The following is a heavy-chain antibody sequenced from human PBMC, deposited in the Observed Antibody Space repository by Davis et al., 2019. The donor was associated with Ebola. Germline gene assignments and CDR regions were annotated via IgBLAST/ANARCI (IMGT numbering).Heavy chain of an antibody. CDR2: IIPIFGTA. J-gene: IGHJ4*02. CDR3: ARDGQQLVLFDY. D-gene: IGHD6-13*01. V-gene: IGHV1-69*13. Sequence: SVKVSCKASGGTFSSYAISWVRQAPGQGLEWMGGIIPIFGTANYAQKFQGRVTITADESTSTAYMELSSLRSEDTAVYYCARDGQQLVLFDYWGQGTLVTVSS. CDR1: GGTFSSYA.